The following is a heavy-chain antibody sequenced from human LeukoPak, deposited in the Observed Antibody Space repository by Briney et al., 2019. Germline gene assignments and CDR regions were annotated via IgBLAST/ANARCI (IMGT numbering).Heavy chain of an antibody. J-gene: IGHJ4*02. CDR3: WYAPDY. Sequence: GGSLRLSCAASGFTFSTAWMSWVRQAPGKGLEWVGRIKSKTDGGTTEYAAPVKGRFTISRDDSKNTPYLQMDSLIIDDTAVYYCWYAPDYWGQGTLVTVSS. CDR2: IKSKTDGGTT. CDR1: GFTFSTAW. V-gene: IGHV3-15*01. D-gene: IGHD6-13*01.